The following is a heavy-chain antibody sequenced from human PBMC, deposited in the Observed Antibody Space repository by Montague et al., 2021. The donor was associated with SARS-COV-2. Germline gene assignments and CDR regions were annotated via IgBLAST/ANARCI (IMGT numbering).Heavy chain of an antibody. D-gene: IGHD6-13*01. Sequence: SETLSLTCTVSGDSISSSSYYWGWIRQPPGKGLDWIGSIYYSGSTYYNPSLKSRVTISVDTSKNQFSLKLRSVTAADTAVYYCARQEMKYSSIWSTGGNWFDPWGQGTLVTVSS. CDR3: ARQEMKYSSIWSTGGNWFDP. J-gene: IGHJ5*02. CDR1: GDSISSSSYY. CDR2: IYYSGST. V-gene: IGHV4-39*01.